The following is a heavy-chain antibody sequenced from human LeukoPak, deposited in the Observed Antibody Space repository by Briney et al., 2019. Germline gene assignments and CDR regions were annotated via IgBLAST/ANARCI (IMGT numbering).Heavy chain of an antibody. J-gene: IGHJ4*02. D-gene: IGHD1-26*01. CDR1: GFTFSSYS. Sequence: PGGSLRLSCAASGFTFSSYSMNWVRQAPGKGLEWVSYISSSSSTIYYADSVKGRFTISRDNAKNSLYLQMNSLRAEDTAVYYCARDISTNKWELRPPFDYWGQGTLVTVSS. CDR3: ARDISTNKWELRPPFDY. V-gene: IGHV3-48*01. CDR2: ISSSSSTI.